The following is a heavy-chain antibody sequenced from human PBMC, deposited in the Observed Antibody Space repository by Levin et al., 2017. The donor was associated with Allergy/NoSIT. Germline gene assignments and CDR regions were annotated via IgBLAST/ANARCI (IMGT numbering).Heavy chain of an antibody. CDR2: IYPGDSHT. D-gene: IGHD3-10*01. J-gene: IGHJ4*02. CDR1: GYNFIAYW. CDR3: TRRPAGREITHFDY. V-gene: IGHV5-51*01. Sequence: PGESLKISCTVSGYNFIAYWIGWVRQMPGKGLEYMGLIYPGDSHTRYSPSFQGQVTISADKSISTAYLQWSSLKASDTAMYFCTRRPAGREITHFDYWGQGTLVTVSS.